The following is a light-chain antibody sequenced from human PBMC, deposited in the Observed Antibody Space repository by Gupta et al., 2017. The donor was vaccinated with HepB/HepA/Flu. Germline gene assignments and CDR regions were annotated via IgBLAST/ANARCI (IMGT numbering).Light chain of an antibody. CDR3: YQRYTIPYV. CDR1: QSISSH. V-gene: IGKV1-39*01. CDR2: DAC. J-gene: IGKJ2*01. Sequence: DIQMTQSPSSLSASVGDRVTITCRASQSISSHLDWYQQEPGKVPNLLIHDACSARIRVRLRFSGCGIGLTLTLSILRRQPEAFATYYCYQRYTIPYVFGPGTKVEIK.